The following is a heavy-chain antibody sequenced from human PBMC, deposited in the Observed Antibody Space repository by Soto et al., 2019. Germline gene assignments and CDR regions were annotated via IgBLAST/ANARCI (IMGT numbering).Heavy chain of an antibody. CDR1: GYTFTSYD. J-gene: IGHJ4*02. V-gene: IGHV1-8*01. D-gene: IGHD4-17*01. Sequence: HVQLVQSGAEVKKPGASVKVSCKASGYTFTSYDINWVRHATGQGLECMGWMNPNNGNTGYAQKFQCRVTMTRTIAISTAYMELSSLRSEDTAVYYCARPLYGDNVASWGQGTLVTVSS. CDR2: MNPNNGNT. CDR3: ARPLYGDNVAS.